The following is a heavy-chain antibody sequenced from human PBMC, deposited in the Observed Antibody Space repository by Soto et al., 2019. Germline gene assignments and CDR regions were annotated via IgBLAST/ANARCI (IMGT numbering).Heavy chain of an antibody. J-gene: IGHJ4*02. CDR3: ARDGITLGGD. Sequence: EVQLVESGGGQVKPGGSLRLSCVGSGFPFRSFTMNWVRQAPGKGLEWVASISSSSAYIYYADSVKGRFTITRDNAENSLYLQMNSLRVDDTGTYYCARDGITLGGDWGRGTLVAVSS. D-gene: IGHD3-16*01. V-gene: IGHV3-21*02. CDR2: ISSSSAYI. CDR1: GFPFRSFT.